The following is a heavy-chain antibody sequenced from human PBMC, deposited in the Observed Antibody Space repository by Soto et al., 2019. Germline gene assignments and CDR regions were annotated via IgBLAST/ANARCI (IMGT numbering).Heavy chain of an antibody. D-gene: IGHD5-12*01. J-gene: IGHJ4*02. CDR1: GYSFTSYG. CDR3: ARDLGGFPDY. V-gene: IGHV1-18*01. Sequence: QVQLLQSGAEVKKPGASVKVSCKASGYSFTSYGISWVRQAPGQGLEWMGWISAYNGNRKYAQKFQGRVTMTTDTSTSTAYMELRGLRSDATAVDYCARDLGGFPDYWGQGTLVTVSS. CDR2: ISAYNGNR.